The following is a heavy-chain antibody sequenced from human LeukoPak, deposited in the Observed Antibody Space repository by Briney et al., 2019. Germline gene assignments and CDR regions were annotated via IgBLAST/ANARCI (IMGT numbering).Heavy chain of an antibody. CDR1: GFTFHTYA. CDR3: ARDQTYYYYGVDV. CDR2: IGANGGTT. V-gene: IGHV3-23*01. Sequence: GGSLRLSCSTSGFTFHTYAMSWVRQTPGKGLEWVSAIGANGGTTFYADSVTGRFTISRDNSKSTLYLQMNSLGAEDTAVYYCARDQTYYYYGVDVWGQGTTVTVSS. J-gene: IGHJ6*02.